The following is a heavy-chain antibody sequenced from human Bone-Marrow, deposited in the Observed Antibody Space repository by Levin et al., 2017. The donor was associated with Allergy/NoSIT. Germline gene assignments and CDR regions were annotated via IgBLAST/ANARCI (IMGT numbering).Heavy chain of an antibody. D-gene: IGHD3-10*01. CDR1: GFTFNTYS. CDR3: AGGKTVDDSGSYYRPSDY. J-gene: IGHJ4*02. V-gene: IGHV3-7*03. CDR2: IKHDGSEK. Sequence: AGESLKISCAASGFTFNTYSMTWVRQAPGRGLEWVANIKHDGSEKYYVASVKGRFTISRDDAKNSLYLQMNSLRVEDTAMYYCAGGKTVDDSGSYYRPSDYWGQGTLVTVSS.